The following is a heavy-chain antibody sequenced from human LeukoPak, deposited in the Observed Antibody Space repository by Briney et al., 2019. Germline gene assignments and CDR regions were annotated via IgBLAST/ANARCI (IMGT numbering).Heavy chain of an antibody. D-gene: IGHD1-26*01. Sequence: PGGSLRLSCAASGFTFSDYYMSWIRQAPGKGLEWVSYISSSGSTIYYADSVKGRFTISRDNSKNTLYLQVNSLRPEDTAIYYCAKDGGSYSWAAFDYWGQGTLVTVSS. CDR1: GFTFSDYY. CDR2: ISSSGSTI. CDR3: AKDGGSYSWAAFDY. J-gene: IGHJ4*02. V-gene: IGHV3-11*04.